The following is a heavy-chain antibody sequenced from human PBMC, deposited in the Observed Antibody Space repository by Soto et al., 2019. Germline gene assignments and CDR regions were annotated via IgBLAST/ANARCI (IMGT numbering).Heavy chain of an antibody. J-gene: IGHJ4*02. D-gene: IGHD3-16*01. CDR3: ARDPIGGGAPYYCDY. V-gene: IGHV1-2*02. Sequence: QVQLVQSGAEVKKPGASVKVSCKASGYTFTDYYMHWVRQAPGQGLEWLGWINPNTGGTNYAQKFQGRVTMPRDTSISTAYLDLSRLTYDDTAVYYCARDPIGGGAPYYCDYWGQGTLVTASS. CDR1: GYTFTDYY. CDR2: INPNTGGT.